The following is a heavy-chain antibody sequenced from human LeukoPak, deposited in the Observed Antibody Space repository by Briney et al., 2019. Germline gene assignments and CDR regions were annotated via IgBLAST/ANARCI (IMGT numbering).Heavy chain of an antibody. CDR1: GFTFSSYS. Sequence: TGGSLRLSCAASGFTFSSYSMNWVRQAPGKGLEWVSSISSSSSYIYYADSVKGRFTIARDNAKNSLYLQMNSLRAEDTAVYYCARGPIAARLPRDYYYYYYMDVWGKGTTVTVSS. J-gene: IGHJ6*03. CDR2: ISSSSSYI. D-gene: IGHD6-6*01. CDR3: ARGPIAARLPRDYYYYYYMDV. V-gene: IGHV3-21*01.